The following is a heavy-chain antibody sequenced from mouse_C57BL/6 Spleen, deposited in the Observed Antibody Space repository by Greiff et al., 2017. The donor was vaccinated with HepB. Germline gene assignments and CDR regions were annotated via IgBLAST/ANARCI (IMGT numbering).Heavy chain of an antibody. CDR2: INPNYGTT. CDR1: GYSFTDYN. D-gene: IGHD1-1*01. CDR3: ARDITTVVRSAMDY. V-gene: IGHV1-39*01. Sequence: EVKVVESGPELVKPGASVKISCKASGYSFTDYNMNWVKQSNGKSLEWIGVINPNYGTTSYNQKFKGKATLTVDQSSSTAYMQLNSLTSEDSAVYYCARDITTVVRSAMDYWGQGTSVTVSS. J-gene: IGHJ4*01.